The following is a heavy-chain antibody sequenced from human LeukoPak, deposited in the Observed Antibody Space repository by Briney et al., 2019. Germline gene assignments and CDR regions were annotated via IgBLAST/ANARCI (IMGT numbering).Heavy chain of an antibody. Sequence: GGSLRLSCAASGFAFSSHAMSWVRQAPGKGLEWVSAISGSGGSTYSADSVKGRFTISRDNSKNTLYLQMSNLKAEDTAVYYCVKEGDDFWSGSYYFDYWGQGTLVTVSS. J-gene: IGHJ4*02. D-gene: IGHD3-3*01. CDR3: VKEGDDFWSGSYYFDY. V-gene: IGHV3-23*01. CDR2: ISGSGGST. CDR1: GFAFSSHA.